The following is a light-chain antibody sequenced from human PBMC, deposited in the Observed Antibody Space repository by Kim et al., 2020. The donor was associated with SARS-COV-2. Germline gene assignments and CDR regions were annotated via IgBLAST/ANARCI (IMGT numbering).Light chain of an antibody. V-gene: IGKV1-16*01. CDR1: ISNY. CDR2: EAS. Sequence: ISNYLLWFQQKPGKAPKSLIYEASSLKSGVPSRFSGSGSGTDFTLTINSLQPEDFATYYCQQYNSYPIAFGQGTRLEIK. CDR3: QQYNSYPIA. J-gene: IGKJ5*01.